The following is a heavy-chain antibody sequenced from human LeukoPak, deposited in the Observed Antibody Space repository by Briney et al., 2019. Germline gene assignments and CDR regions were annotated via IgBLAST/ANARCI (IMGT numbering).Heavy chain of an antibody. CDR2: INPNSGGT. J-gene: IGHJ5*02. CDR1: GYTFTGYY. Sequence: ASVKVSCKASGYTFTGYYMHWVRQAPGQGLEWMGWINPNSGGTNYAQKFQGRVTMTRDTSISTAYMELSRLRSDDTAVYYCARGPRVVAAAGRYNWFDPWGQGTLVTVSS. D-gene: IGHD6-13*01. V-gene: IGHV1-2*02. CDR3: ARGPRVVAAAGRYNWFDP.